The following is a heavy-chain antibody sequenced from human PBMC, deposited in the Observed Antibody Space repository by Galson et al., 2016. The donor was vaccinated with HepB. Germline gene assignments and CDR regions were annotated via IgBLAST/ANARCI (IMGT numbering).Heavy chain of an antibody. CDR1: GFIFSNYA. J-gene: IGHJ4*02. V-gene: IGHV3-23*01. CDR3: VKDDKWNVDY. Sequence: SLRLSCAASGFIFSNYAMSWVRQAPGKGLEWVSGLLGGGDTTYYAESVKGRFTISRDNSKNTLYLQMNNLRAEDTAVYYCVKDDKWNVDYWGRGTLVTVSS. CDR2: LLGGGDTT. D-gene: IGHD1-1*01.